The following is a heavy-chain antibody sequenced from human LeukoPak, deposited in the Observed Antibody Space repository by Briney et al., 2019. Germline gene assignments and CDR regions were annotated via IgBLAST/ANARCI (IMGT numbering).Heavy chain of an antibody. CDR1: GFTFSGYA. V-gene: IGHV3-23*01. J-gene: IGHJ4*02. CDR2: ISGSGGST. Sequence: GGSLRLSCAASGFTFSGYAMSWVRQAQGKGLEWVSAISGSGGSTYYADSVKGRFTISRDNSKNTLYLQLNSLRAEDTAIYYCAKGRYNYDYWGQGTLVTVSS. D-gene: IGHD5-18*01. CDR3: AKGRYNYDY.